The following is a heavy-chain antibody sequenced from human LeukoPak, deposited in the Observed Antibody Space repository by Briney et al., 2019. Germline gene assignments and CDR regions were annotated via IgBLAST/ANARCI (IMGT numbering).Heavy chain of an antibody. CDR3: AKDIAQGYTFGSIEQDY. D-gene: IGHD5-18*01. Sequence: ASVKVSCKASGGTFSSYAISWVRQAPGQGLEWMGRIIPILGIANYAQKFQGRVTITADKSTSTAYMELSSLRSEDTAVYYCAKDIAQGYTFGSIEQDYWGQGTLVTVSS. CDR1: GGTFSSYA. V-gene: IGHV1-69*04. J-gene: IGHJ4*02. CDR2: IIPILGIA.